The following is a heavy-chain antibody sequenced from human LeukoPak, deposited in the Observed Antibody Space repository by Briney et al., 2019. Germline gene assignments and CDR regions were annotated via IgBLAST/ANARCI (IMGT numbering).Heavy chain of an antibody. CDR1: GFTFSSYT. D-gene: IGHD3-16*01. CDR3: ARGWYDYVWDAKLGYYYYGMDV. CDR2: TNHSGST. V-gene: IGHV4-34*01. J-gene: IGHJ6*02. Sequence: PGGSLRLSCAASGFTFSSYTMSWVRQAPGKGLEWIGETNHSGSTNYNPSLKSRVTISVDTSKNQFSLKLSSVTAADTAVYYCARGWYDYVWDAKLGYYYYGMDVWGQGTTVTVSS.